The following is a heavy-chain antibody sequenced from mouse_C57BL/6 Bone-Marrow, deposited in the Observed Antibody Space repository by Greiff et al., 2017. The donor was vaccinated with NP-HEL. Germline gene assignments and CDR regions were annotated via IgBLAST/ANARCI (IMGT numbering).Heavy chain of an antibody. CDR3: AMIYYDYLLFDY. CDR1: GYTFTSYG. J-gene: IGHJ2*01. CDR2: IYPRSGNT. D-gene: IGHD2-4*01. V-gene: IGHV1-81*01. Sequence: VQLQQSGAELARPGASVKLSCKASGYTFTSYGISWVKQRTGQGLEWIGEIYPRSGNTYYNEKFKGKATLTADKSSSTAYMELRLLTSEDSAVYFCAMIYYDYLLFDYWGQGTTLTVSS.